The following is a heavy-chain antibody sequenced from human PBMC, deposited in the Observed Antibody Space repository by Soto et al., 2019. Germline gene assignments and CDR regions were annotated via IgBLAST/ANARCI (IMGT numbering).Heavy chain of an antibody. D-gene: IGHD2-2*01. CDR1: GDSINSSNYY. CDR3: ARHTGRGSSRPSFDS. V-gene: IGHV4-39*01. Sequence: QLQLQESGPGLVKPSETLSLTCTVSGDSINSSNYYWGWIRQPPGKGLEWIATIYYSGVTYFNPSLKSRVTISVDTSKSQFSLKLTSVTAADTAVYFCARHTGRGSSRPSFDSWGQGTLVTVSS. CDR2: IYYSGVT. J-gene: IGHJ4*02.